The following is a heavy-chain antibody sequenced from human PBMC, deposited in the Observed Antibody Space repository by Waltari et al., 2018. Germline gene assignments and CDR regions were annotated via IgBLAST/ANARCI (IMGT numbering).Heavy chain of an antibody. V-gene: IGHV1-8*01. CDR1: GYNFHNYD. CDR2: VTHNRCDE. J-gene: IGHJ3*02. D-gene: IGHD1-26*01. CDR3: VRGPLGGGSDTFDI. Sequence: QEHLVQYGAEVKKPGASVKVSCKASGYNFHNYDINWGRQPTGQGLEWRGWVTHNRCDEVLAQNLRGRVSMTRDPSLATAYLEVSDLGSDDTAVYYCVRGPLGGGSDTFDIWGEGTTVTVS.